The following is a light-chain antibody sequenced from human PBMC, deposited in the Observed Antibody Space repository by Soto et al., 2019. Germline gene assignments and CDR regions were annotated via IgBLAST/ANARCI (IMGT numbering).Light chain of an antibody. V-gene: IGKV1-9*01. Sequence: IKLTQSPSSLSASVGDRVTITCRASQGISSYLGWYQQKPGKAPNLLIYDASTLHSGVPSRFSGSGSGTESTLTISSLQPDDFATYYCQHYNSYSEAFGQGTKVDI. CDR3: QHYNSYSEA. J-gene: IGKJ1*01. CDR2: DAS. CDR1: QGISSY.